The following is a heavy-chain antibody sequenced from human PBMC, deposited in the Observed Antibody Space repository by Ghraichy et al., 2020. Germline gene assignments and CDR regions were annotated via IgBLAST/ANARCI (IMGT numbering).Heavy chain of an antibody. D-gene: IGHD3-22*01. J-gene: IGHJ3*02. V-gene: IGHV4-39*01. CDR2: YYYTGST. Sequence: SQTLSLTCTVSGGSFSTRDYFWGWIRQSPGKGLEWIGTYYYTGSTYYNSSLNSRVTISVDTSKSRFSLKLSSVTAADTAVYYCARQLYYYDSRRGGGAFDIWGQGTMVTVSS. CDR1: GGSFSTRDYF. CDR3: ARQLYYYDSRRGGGAFDI.